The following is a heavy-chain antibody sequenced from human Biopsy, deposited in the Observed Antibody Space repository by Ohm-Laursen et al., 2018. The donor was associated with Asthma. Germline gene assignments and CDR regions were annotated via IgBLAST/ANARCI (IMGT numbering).Heavy chain of an antibody. J-gene: IGHJ4*02. Sequence: GPSPKVSCTSLGGTFTTYVIGWVRQAPGQGLEWMGGINSVFGTTTYPQKFQDRVTIAADDSTSTVYMELSSLRSEDTAVYYCARKAGSCISRTCYSLDFWGQGTLGTVSS. CDR3: ARKAGSCISRTCYSLDF. D-gene: IGHD2-2*01. V-gene: IGHV1-69*01. CDR1: GGTFTTYV. CDR2: INSVFGTT.